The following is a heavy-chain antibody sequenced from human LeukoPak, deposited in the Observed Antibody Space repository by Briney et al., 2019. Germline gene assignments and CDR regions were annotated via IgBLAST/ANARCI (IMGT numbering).Heavy chain of an antibody. Sequence: PGGSLRLSCAASGFTFSTFWMHWVRQAPGKGLVWVSRINTDGSSTIYADSVKGRFTISRDNAKNTLYLQMNSLRAEDTAVYYCARSEYSSTWYGDYYYYYMDVWGKGTTVTASS. J-gene: IGHJ6*03. CDR1: GFTFSTFW. V-gene: IGHV3-74*01. D-gene: IGHD6-13*01. CDR3: ARSEYSSTWYGDYYYYYMDV. CDR2: INTDGSST.